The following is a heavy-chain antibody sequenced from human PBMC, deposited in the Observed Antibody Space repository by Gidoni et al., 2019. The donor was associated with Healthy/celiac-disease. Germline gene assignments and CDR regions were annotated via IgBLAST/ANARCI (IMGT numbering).Heavy chain of an antibody. V-gene: IGHV3-30*04. CDR1: GFTFSSYA. CDR2: ISYDGSNK. CDR3: ARGGEWEPYDAFDI. J-gene: IGHJ3*02. Sequence: QVQLVESGGGVVQPGRSLRLSCAASGFTFSSYAMHWGRQAPGNGLEWVAVISYDGSNKYYADSVKSRFTISRDNSKNTLYLQMNSLRAEDTAVYYCARGGEWEPYDAFDIWGQGTMVTVSS. D-gene: IGHD1-26*01.